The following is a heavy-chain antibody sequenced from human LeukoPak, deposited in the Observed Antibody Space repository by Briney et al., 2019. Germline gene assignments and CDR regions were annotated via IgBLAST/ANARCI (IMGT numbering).Heavy chain of an antibody. CDR2: INHSGST. J-gene: IGHJ6*03. Sequence: SETLSLTCAVYGGSFSGYYWSWIRQPPGKGLEWIGEINHSGSTYYNPSLKSRVTISVDTSKNQFSLKLSSVTAADTAVYYCARAEMDYDILTTYYYYYMDVWGKGTTVTISS. D-gene: IGHD3-9*01. V-gene: IGHV4-34*01. CDR3: ARAEMDYDILTTYYYYYMDV. CDR1: GGSFSGYY.